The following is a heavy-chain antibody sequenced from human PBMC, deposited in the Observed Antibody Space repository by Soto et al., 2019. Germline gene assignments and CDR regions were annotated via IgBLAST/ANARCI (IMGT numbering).Heavy chain of an antibody. CDR3: ARQQRGGLWAFDA. CDR2: IYYSGST. CDR1: GGSISSGSHN. Sequence: SETLSLTCTFSGGSISSGSHNWVWIRQPPGKGLEWIGSIYYSGSTYDNAPLKSRVTISIDTSKNQFSLKLSSVTAADTAIYYCARQQRGGLWAFDAWGRGTMVTVSS. V-gene: IGHV4-39*01. J-gene: IGHJ3*01. D-gene: IGHD2-15*01.